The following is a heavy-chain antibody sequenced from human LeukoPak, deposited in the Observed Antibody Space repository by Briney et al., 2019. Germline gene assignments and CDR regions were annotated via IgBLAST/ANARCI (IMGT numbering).Heavy chain of an antibody. CDR1: GYTLTELS. D-gene: IGHD2-2*02. Sequence: ASVKVSCKVPGYTLTELSMHWVRQAPGKGLEWMGGFDPEDGETIYAQKFQGRVTMTEDTSTDTAYMELSSLRSDDTAVYYCARDRRPGAYCSSTSCYRLTGFDYWGQGTLVTVSS. V-gene: IGHV1-24*01. J-gene: IGHJ4*02. CDR2: FDPEDGET. CDR3: ARDRRPGAYCSSTSCYRLTGFDY.